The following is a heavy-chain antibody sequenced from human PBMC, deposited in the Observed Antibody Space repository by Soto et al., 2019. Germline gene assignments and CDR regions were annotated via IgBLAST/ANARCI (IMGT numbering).Heavy chain of an antibody. CDR1: GGSISSSSFH. Sequence: PSETLSLTCTVSGGSISSSSFHWGWIRQPPGKGLEWIGSIYYSGSTYYSPSLKSRVTISVDTSKNQFFLRLSSVTAADTAVYYFARSMNTLTSNDYSGQGTLVPVSS. D-gene: IGHD4-4*01. J-gene: IGHJ4*02. CDR2: IYYSGST. V-gene: IGHV4-39*07. CDR3: ARSMNTLTSNDY.